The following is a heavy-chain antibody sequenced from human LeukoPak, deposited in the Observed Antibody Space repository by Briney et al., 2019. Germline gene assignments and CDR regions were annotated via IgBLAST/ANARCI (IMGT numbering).Heavy chain of an antibody. CDR3: GGSGSYYPLFDY. V-gene: IGHV3-66*02. Sequence: PGGSLRLSCAASGFTVSSNYMSWVRQAPGKGLEWVSVIYSGGSTYHADSVKGRFTISRDNSKNTLYLRMNSLRVEDTAVYYCGGSGSYYPLFDYWGQGTLVTVSS. CDR1: GFTVSSNY. CDR2: IYSGGST. D-gene: IGHD1-26*01. J-gene: IGHJ4*02.